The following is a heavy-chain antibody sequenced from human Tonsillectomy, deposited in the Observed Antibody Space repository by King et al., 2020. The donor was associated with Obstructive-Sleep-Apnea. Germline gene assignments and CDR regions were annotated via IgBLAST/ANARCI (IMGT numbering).Heavy chain of an antibody. D-gene: IGHD3-10*01. CDR2: INPSGGST. V-gene: IGHV1-46*03. Sequence: VQLVESGAEVKKPGASVKVSCKASGYTFTSYYMHWVRQAPGQGLEWMGIINPSGGSTSYAQKFQGRVTMTRDTSTSTVYMGLSSLRSEDTAVYYCARDRGDYYGSGSYYLVGYFDYWGQGTLVTVSS. J-gene: IGHJ4*02. CDR3: ARDRGDYYGSGSYYLVGYFDY. CDR1: GYTFTSYY.